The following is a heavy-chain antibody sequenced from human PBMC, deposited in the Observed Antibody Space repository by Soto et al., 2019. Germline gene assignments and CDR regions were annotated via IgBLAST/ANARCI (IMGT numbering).Heavy chain of an antibody. V-gene: IGHV1-18*01. J-gene: IGHJ5*02. CDR2: ISAYNGNT. CDR3: AKEDCFDP. Sequence: GASAKVSSEGCSYTLYRFGSCGVRQAPGKGLEWMGWISAYNGNTNYAQKLQGRVTMTTDTSTSTAYMELRSLKSDDTAVYYGAKEDCFDPWGQGTLGPVSS. D-gene: IGHD2-15*01. CDR1: SYTLYRFG.